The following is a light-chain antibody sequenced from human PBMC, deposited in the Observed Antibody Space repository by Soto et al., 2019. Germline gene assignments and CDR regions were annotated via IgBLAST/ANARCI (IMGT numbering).Light chain of an antibody. CDR1: QSVNNNY. V-gene: IGKV3-20*01. Sequence: DIVLTQSPATLSLSPGERATLSCRASQSVNNNYLAWYPPPPGQSPRLLIYGASIRATAIPDRFSGSGSGTVFTLTISILEPEDSAVYYCQQHSRSITFGGGTKVDI. CDR3: QQHSRSIT. CDR2: GAS. J-gene: IGKJ4*01.